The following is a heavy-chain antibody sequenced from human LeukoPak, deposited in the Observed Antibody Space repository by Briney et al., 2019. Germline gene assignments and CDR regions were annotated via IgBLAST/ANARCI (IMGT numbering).Heavy chain of an antibody. D-gene: IGHD3-22*01. J-gene: IGHJ2*01. CDR3: TRDQAYYDSSGYPHYWYFDL. V-gene: IGHV3-48*03. CDR2: ISSSGSTI. Sequence: GGSLRLSCTASGFTFSSYEMNWVRQAPGKGLEWVSYISSSGSTIYYADSVKGRFTISRDNAKNSLYLQMNSLRAEDTAVYYCTRDQAYYDSSGYPHYWYFDLWGRGTLVTVSS. CDR1: GFTFSSYE.